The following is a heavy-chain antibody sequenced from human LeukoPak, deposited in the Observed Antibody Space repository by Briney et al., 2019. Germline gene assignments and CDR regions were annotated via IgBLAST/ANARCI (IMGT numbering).Heavy chain of an antibody. Sequence: PGGSLRLSCAASGFTFSSYAMHWVRQAPGKGLEWVAVISYDGSNKYYADSVKGRFTISRDDSKNTLSLQMNSLRAEDTALYYCAKDFWSRYDAFWGQGTVVTVSS. J-gene: IGHJ4*02. CDR2: ISYDGSNK. V-gene: IGHV3-30-3*01. D-gene: IGHD3-3*01. CDR1: GFTFSSYA. CDR3: AKDFWSRYDAF.